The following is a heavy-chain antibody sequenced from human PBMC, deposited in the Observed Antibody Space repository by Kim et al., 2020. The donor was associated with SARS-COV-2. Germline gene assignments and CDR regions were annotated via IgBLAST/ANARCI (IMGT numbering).Heavy chain of an antibody. CDR3: ATWYYYDSSGYYRDAFDI. Sequence: SETLSLTCTVSGGSISSYYWSWIRQPPGKGLEWIGYIYYSGSTNYNPSLKSRVTISVDTSKNQFSLKLSSVTAADTAVYYCATWYYYDSSGYYRDAFDIWGQGTMVTVSS. V-gene: IGHV4-59*08. D-gene: IGHD3-22*01. CDR1: GGSISSYY. CDR2: IYYSGST. J-gene: IGHJ3*02.